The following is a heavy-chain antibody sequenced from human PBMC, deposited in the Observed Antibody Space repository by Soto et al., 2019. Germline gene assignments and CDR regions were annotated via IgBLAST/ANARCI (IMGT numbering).Heavy chain of an antibody. CDR1: GGSISSFY. J-gene: IGHJ4*02. D-gene: IGHD4-17*01. V-gene: IGHV4-59*08. CDR2: IYYSGST. Sequence: QVQLQESGPGLVKPSETLSLTCTVSGGSISSFYWNWIRQPPGKGLEWIGNIYYSGSTDYNPSLKRRVTISIDPSKNPFSLKVSSVTAADPAMYFCAKRPVTTGHFDYWGQGILVTVSS. CDR3: AKRPVTTGHFDY.